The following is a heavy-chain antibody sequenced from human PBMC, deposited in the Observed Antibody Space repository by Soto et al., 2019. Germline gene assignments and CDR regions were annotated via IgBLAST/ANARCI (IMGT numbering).Heavy chain of an antibody. CDR2: IFYSGST. D-gene: IGHD3-9*01. CDR3: ARRESYDILTGYYHFDY. J-gene: IGHJ4*02. Sequence: YWGWXXQPPGKGLEWFGSIFYSGSTYYNPSLKSRVTISVDTSKNQFSLKLSSVTAADTAVYYCARRESYDILTGYYHFDYWGQGTLVTVSS. CDR1: Y. V-gene: IGHV4-39*01.